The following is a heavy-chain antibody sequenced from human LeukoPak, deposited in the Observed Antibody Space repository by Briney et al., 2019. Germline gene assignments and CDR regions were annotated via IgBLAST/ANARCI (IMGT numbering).Heavy chain of an antibody. J-gene: IGHJ4*02. CDR1: GGSISSSSYY. D-gene: IGHD6-19*01. CDR3: ARHYQWLAPPSDY. Sequence: PSETLSLTCTVSGGSISSSSYYWGWIRQPPGKGLEWIGSIHYSGSAYYNPSLKSRVTISVDTSKNQFSLKLNSVTATDTSVHYCARHYQWLAPPSDYWGQGTLVTVSS. V-gene: IGHV4-39*01. CDR2: IHYSGSA.